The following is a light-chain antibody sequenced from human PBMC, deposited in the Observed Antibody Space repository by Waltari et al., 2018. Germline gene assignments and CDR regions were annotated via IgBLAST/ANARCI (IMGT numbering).Light chain of an antibody. CDR1: QGISSY. J-gene: IGKJ4*01. Sequence: IQMSQAPSSLSASVGNRVTITCRASQGISSYLNWYQQKPGKAPKLLIYYANSLASGVPSRFSGSGSGTEFTLTISSLQPEDFATYYCQQGNSYPHTFGGGTKVEIK. CDR3: QQGNSYPHT. V-gene: IGKV1-13*02. CDR2: YAN.